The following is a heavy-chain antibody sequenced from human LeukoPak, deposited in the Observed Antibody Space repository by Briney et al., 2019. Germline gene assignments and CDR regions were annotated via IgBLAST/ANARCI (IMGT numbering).Heavy chain of an antibody. V-gene: IGHV1-2*02. D-gene: IGHD6-19*01. Sequence: ASVTVSCKSSGYTFTSYYMHWVRQAPAQGLERMGWINPNSGGTNYAQKFQGRVTMTRDPSISTAYMELSRLRSDDTAVYYCARGYSSGWYLDYWGQGTLVTVSS. CDR1: GYTFTSYY. CDR2: INPNSGGT. CDR3: ARGYSSGWYLDY. J-gene: IGHJ4*02.